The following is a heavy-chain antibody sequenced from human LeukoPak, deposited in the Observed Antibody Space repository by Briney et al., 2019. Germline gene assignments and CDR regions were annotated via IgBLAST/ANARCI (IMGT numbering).Heavy chain of an antibody. CDR3: ARDEGSSGYYSQGDY. CDR1: GFSIRTDY. V-gene: IGHV3-7*01. D-gene: IGHD3-22*01. Sequence: PGGSLRLSCTASGFSIRTDYMSWVRQAPGKGLEWVANIKQDGSEKYYVDSVKGRFTISRDNAKNSLYLQMNSLRAEDTAIYYCARDEGSSGYYSQGDYWGQGTLVTVSS. J-gene: IGHJ4*02. CDR2: IKQDGSEK.